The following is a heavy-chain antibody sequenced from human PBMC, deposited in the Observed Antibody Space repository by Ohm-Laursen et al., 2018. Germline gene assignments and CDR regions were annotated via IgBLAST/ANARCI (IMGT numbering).Heavy chain of an antibody. D-gene: IGHD5-24*01. CDR1: GFTFSTYW. Sequence: SLRLSCAASGFTFSTYWMSWVRQAPGKGPEWVANIKQDGSEKYYVDSVKGRFTISRDNAKNSLYLQVNSLRAEDTAVYYCARVGMSTIYSYFDYWGQGTLVTVSS. J-gene: IGHJ4*02. CDR2: IKQDGSEK. CDR3: ARVGMSTIYSYFDY. V-gene: IGHV3-7*01.